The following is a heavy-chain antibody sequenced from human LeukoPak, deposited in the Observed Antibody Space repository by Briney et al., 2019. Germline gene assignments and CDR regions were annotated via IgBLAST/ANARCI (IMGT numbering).Heavy chain of an antibody. J-gene: IGHJ4*02. Sequence: SVKVSCKASGGTFSSYTISWVRQAPGQGLEWMGGIIPIFGTANYAQKFQGRVTITADESTSTAYMELSSLRSEDTAVYYCARGYYDSSGMSFDYWGQGTLVTVSS. CDR3: ARGYYDSSGMSFDY. D-gene: IGHD3-22*01. CDR2: IIPIFGTA. CDR1: GGTFSSYT. V-gene: IGHV1-69*13.